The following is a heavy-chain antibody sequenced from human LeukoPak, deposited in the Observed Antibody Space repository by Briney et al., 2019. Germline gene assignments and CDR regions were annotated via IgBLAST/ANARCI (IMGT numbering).Heavy chain of an antibody. Sequence: SETLSLTCAVSGGSISSDNWWSWVRQPPGKGLEWIGEIYHGGSTNYNPSLQSRVTISVDKSNNHFSLRLTSVTAADTAVYYCATNGWYCLDHWGQGALVTVSS. CDR3: ATNGWYCLDH. CDR1: GGSISSDNW. CDR2: IYHGGST. D-gene: IGHD6-19*01. V-gene: IGHV4-4*02. J-gene: IGHJ1*01.